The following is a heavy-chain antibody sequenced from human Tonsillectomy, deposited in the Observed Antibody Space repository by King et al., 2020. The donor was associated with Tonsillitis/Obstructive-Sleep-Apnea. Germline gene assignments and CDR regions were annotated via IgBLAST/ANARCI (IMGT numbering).Heavy chain of an antibody. V-gene: IGHV3-30*04. D-gene: IGHD2-2*02. CDR1: GFTFSSYA. Sequence: VQLVESGGGVVQPGTSLRLSCSASGFTFSSYAMHWVRQAPGKGLEWVAVMSYDGSSEYYADSVKGRFTISRDNSKNSLYLQMNSLRDEDTAVYYCASATTNFSSTTCYSYYYFYMDVWGKGTTVTDSS. J-gene: IGHJ6*03. CDR2: MSYDGSSE. CDR3: ASATTNFSSTTCYSYYYFYMDV.